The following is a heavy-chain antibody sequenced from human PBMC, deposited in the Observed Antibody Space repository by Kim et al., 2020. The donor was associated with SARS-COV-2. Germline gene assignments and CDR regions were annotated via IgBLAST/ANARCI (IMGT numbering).Heavy chain of an antibody. CDR3: AKSNGRIAAAYLDY. CDR1: GFTFSSYA. J-gene: IGHJ4*02. Sequence: GGSLRLSCAASGFTFSSYAMSWVRQAPGKGLEWVSAISGSGGSTYYADSVKGRFTISRDNSKNTLYLQMNSLRAEDTAIYYCAKSNGRIAAAYLDYWGQGTLVTVSS. V-gene: IGHV3-23*01. CDR2: ISGSGGST. D-gene: IGHD6-13*01.